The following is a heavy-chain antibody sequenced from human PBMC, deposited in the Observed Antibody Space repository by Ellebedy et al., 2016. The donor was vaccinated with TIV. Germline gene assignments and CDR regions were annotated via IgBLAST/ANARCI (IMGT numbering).Heavy chain of an antibody. Sequence: PGGSLRLSCAASGFTFSDHYMDWVRQAPGKGLEWVGRTRNKATSYTTEYAASVKGRFTISRDDSKNSLYLQMNSLKTEDTAVYYCVSPAGSSGYWEAFDIWGQGTMVTVSS. J-gene: IGHJ3*02. CDR2: TRNKATSYTT. CDR1: GFTFSDHY. V-gene: IGHV3-72*01. CDR3: VSPAGSSGYWEAFDI. D-gene: IGHD3-22*01.